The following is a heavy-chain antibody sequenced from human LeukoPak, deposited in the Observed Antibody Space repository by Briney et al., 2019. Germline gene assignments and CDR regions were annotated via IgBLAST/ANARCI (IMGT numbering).Heavy chain of an antibody. V-gene: IGHV3-7*01. CDR1: GFRFSSFW. CDR2: INQESSEK. D-gene: IGHD2-15*01. CDR3: AREVDRSFGY. J-gene: IGHJ4*02. Sequence: SGGSLRLSCAASGFRFSSFWMSWVRQAPGKGPEWVASINQESSEKYYVDSVRGRFTISRDNAKNSLSLQMNSLRVEDTAVYYCAREVDRSFGYWGQGNVDTVSS.